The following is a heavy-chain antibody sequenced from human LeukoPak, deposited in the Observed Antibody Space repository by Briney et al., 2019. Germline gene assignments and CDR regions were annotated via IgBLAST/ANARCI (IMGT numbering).Heavy chain of an antibody. CDR1: VFTFSSYA. CDR3: ASEIIFGSFDY. Sequence: GGSLRLSCAASVFTFSSYAMHWVRQAPGKGLEWVAVISYDGRNKYYADSVKGRFTISRDNSKNTLYLQMNSLRAEDTAVYYCASEIIFGSFDYWGQGTLVTVSS. D-gene: IGHD3-3*01. CDR2: ISYDGRNK. J-gene: IGHJ4*02. V-gene: IGHV3-30*04.